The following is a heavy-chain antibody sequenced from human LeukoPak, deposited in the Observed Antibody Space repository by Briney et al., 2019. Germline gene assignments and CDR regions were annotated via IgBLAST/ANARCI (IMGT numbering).Heavy chain of an antibody. Sequence: GASVKVSCKASGYTFTGYYMHWVRQAPGQGLEWMGWINPNSGGTNYAQKFQGRVTMTRDTSISTAYMELSRLRSDDTAVYYCARDSSGYYLKYYFDYWGQGTLVTASS. CDR3: ARDSSGYYLKYYFDY. CDR2: INPNSGGT. CDR1: GYTFTGYY. V-gene: IGHV1-2*02. D-gene: IGHD3-22*01. J-gene: IGHJ4*02.